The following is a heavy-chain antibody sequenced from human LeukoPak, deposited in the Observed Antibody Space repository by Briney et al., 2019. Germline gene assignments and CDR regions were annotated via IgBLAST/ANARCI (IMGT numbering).Heavy chain of an antibody. CDR2: INPNSGAT. D-gene: IGHD6-19*01. J-gene: IGHJ4*02. Sequence: ASVKVSCKASGYTFTGYYMHWVRQAPGQGLEWMGWINPNSGATNYAQKFQGRVTMTRDTSISTAYMELSRLRSDDTAVYYCARVGLLYSSGWYKGIDYWGQGTLVTVSS. CDR1: GYTFTGYY. CDR3: ARVGLLYSSGWYKGIDY. V-gene: IGHV1-2*02.